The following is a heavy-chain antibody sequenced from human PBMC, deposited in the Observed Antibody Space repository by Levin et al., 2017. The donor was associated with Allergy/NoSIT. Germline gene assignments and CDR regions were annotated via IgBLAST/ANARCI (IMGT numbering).Heavy chain of an antibody. Sequence: PGGSLRLSCTVSGGSFITSSYFWAWIRQPPGKGLEWLGSIYYSGTTYYNPSLNSRLTISIDTSTKLFSLMLRSVTAAYTAVYYCARHTALLWFEELVFDSWGQGNLVAVSS. D-gene: IGHD3-10*01. CDR1: GGSFITSSYF. CDR3: ARHTALLWFEELVFDS. CDR2: IYYSGTT. V-gene: IGHV4-39*01. J-gene: IGHJ4*02.